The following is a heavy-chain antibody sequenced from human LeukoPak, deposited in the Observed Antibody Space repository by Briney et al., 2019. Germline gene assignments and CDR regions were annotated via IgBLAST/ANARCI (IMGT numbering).Heavy chain of an antibody. V-gene: IGHV3-49*04. CDR3: TRAHRTYYYGSGSFVYYFDY. J-gene: IGHJ4*02. Sequence: PGGSLRLSCTASRFTFGDYAMSWVRQAPGKGLEWVGFIRSKAYGGTTEYAASVKGRFTISRDDSKSIAYLQMNSLKTEDTAVYYCTRAHRTYYYGSGSFVYYFDYWGQGTLVTVSS. CDR2: IRSKAYGGTT. D-gene: IGHD3-10*01. CDR1: RFTFGDYA.